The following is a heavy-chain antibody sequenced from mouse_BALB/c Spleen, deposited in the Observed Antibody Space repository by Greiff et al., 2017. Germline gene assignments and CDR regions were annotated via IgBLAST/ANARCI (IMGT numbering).Heavy chain of an antibody. V-gene: IGHV3-2*02. D-gene: IGHD2-2*01. CDR2: ISYSGST. CDR1: GYSITSDYA. Sequence: EVQGVESGPGLVKPSQSLSLTCTVTGYSITSDYAWNWIRQFPGNKLEWMGYISYSGSTSYNPSLKSRISITRDTSKNQFFLQLNSVTTEDTATYYCAKGLRYFDVWGAGTTVTVSS. CDR3: AKGLRYFDV. J-gene: IGHJ1*01.